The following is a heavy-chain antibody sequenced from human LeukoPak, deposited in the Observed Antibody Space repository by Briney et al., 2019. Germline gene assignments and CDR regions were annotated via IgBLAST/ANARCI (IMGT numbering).Heavy chain of an antibody. CDR1: GYSFTSYW. D-gene: IGHD6-13*01. CDR2: IYPGDSDT. Sequence: GESLKISCKGSGYSFTSYWIGWVRQMPGKGLEWMGIIYPGDSDTRYSPSFQGRVTISADKSISTAYLQWSSLKASDTAMYYCARLGIAAAGTFLSPIDYWGQGTLVTVSS. V-gene: IGHV5-51*01. J-gene: IGHJ4*02. CDR3: ARLGIAAAGTFLSPIDY.